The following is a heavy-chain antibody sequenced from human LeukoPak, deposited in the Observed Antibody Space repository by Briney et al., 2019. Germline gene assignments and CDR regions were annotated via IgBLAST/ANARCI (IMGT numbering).Heavy chain of an antibody. Sequence: SETLSLTCTLCGGSISTYYWSWIRQPPGRGLEWIAYNYYSGSTNYNPSLKSRVTISVDTSKNQFSLKLSSVTAADTAVYYCARFSNNYDILTGYPMYYFDYWGQGTLVTVSS. CDR3: ARFSNNYDILTGYPMYYFDY. J-gene: IGHJ4*02. D-gene: IGHD3-9*01. CDR2: NYYSGST. CDR1: GGSISTYY. V-gene: IGHV4-59*01.